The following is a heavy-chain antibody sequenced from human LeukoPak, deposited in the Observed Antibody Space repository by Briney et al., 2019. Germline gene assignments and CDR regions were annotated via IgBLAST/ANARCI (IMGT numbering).Heavy chain of an antibody. V-gene: IGHV4-31*03. CDR3: ARQTQWSGYYSPYYYGMDV. J-gene: IGHJ6*02. CDR2: IYYSGST. CDR1: GGSISSGGYY. Sequence: NPSETLSLTCTVSGGSISSGGYYWSWLRQHPGQGLEWIGYIYYSGSTYYNPSLKSRVTISVDTSKNQFSLKLSSVTAADTAVYYCARQTQWSGYYSPYYYGMDVWGQGTTVTVSS. D-gene: IGHD3-3*01.